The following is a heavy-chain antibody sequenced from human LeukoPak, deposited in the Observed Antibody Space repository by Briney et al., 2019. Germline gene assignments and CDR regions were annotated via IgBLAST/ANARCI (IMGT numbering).Heavy chain of an antibody. CDR1: GFTFSSYA. CDR3: TKCSSSTSCRYNWFDP. Sequence: GGSLRLSCAASGFTFSSYAMSWVRQAPGKGLEWVSAISGSGGSTYYADSVKGRFTISRDNSKNTLYLQMNSLRAEDTAVYYCTKCSSSTSCRYNWFDPWGQGTLVTVSS. CDR2: ISGSGGST. J-gene: IGHJ5*02. D-gene: IGHD2-2*01. V-gene: IGHV3-23*01.